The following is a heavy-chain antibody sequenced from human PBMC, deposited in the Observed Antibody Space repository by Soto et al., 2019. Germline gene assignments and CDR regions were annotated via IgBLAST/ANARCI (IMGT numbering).Heavy chain of an antibody. J-gene: IGHJ5*02. Sequence: EVQLVETGGGLIQPGGSLRLSCAASGFSVSNNYMSWVRQAPGKGLEWVSIIHAGGSTYYADSVKGRFTISRDNSKNTVYLQMNGLRDEDTAMYDCASLAVAEGFDPWGQGTLVTVSS. CDR1: GFSVSNNY. CDR2: IHAGGST. CDR3: ASLAVAEGFDP. V-gene: IGHV3-53*02. D-gene: IGHD6-19*01.